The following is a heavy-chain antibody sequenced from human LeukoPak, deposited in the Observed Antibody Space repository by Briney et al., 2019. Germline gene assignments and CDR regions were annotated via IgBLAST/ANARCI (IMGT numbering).Heavy chain of an antibody. CDR1: GFTFSSYA. Sequence: GVALRLSCAASGFTFSSYAMSWVRQAPGKGLEWVSAISGSGGSTYYADSVKGRFTISRDNSKNTLYLQMNSLRAEDTAVYYCAKGGAYYYDSSGYFSIWGQGTMVTVSS. V-gene: IGHV3-23*01. J-gene: IGHJ3*02. CDR3: AKGGAYYYDSSGYFSI. D-gene: IGHD3-22*01. CDR2: ISGSGGST.